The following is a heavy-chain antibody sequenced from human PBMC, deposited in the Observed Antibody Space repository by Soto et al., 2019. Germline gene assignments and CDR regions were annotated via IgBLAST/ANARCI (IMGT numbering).Heavy chain of an antibody. CDR1: GGSISSYY. V-gene: IGHV4-59*08. CDR2: IYYSGST. D-gene: IGHD3-3*01. CDR3: ARVRTIFGLTQIDY. Sequence: SETLSLTCTVSGGSISSYYWSWIRQPPGKGLEWIGYIYYSGSTNYNPSLKSRVTISVDTSKNQFSLKLSSVTAADTAVYYCARVRTIFGLTQIDYWGQGTLVTVSS. J-gene: IGHJ4*02.